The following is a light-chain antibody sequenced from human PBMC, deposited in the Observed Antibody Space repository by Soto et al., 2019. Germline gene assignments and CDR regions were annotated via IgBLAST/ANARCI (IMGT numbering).Light chain of an antibody. Sequence: EIVLTQSPGLLYLSPRETATLSCRASQSVTSNYLAWYQQQPGQAPRHLIFGASIRDTGIPDRFSGSGSWTDFTLTISIVEHEDFAVYYCQQYGSSPGTFGRGTKVEIK. CDR2: GAS. J-gene: IGKJ1*01. V-gene: IGKV3-20*01. CDR3: QQYGSSPGT. CDR1: QSVTSNY.